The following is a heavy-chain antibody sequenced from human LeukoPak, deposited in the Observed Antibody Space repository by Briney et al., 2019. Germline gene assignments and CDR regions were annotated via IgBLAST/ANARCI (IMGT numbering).Heavy chain of an antibody. CDR1: GFTFRSYA. J-gene: IGHJ5*02. Sequence: GSLRLSCVASGFTFRSYAMSWVRQAPGKGLEWVSAISGSGGSTYYADSVKGRFTISRDNSKNTLYLQMNSLRAEDTAVYYCAKNVRYFDWLQADWFDPWGQGTLVTVSS. CDR3: AKNVRYFDWLQADWFDP. D-gene: IGHD3-9*01. CDR2: ISGSGGST. V-gene: IGHV3-23*01.